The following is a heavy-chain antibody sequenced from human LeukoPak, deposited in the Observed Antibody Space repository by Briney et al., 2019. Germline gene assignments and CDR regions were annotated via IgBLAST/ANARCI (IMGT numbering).Heavy chain of an antibody. Sequence: PGRSLRLSCAASGFTFDDYAMHWVRQAPGEGLEWVSSISWNSGRIAYADSVEGRFTISRDSAKNSLFLQMDSLRPGDTAFYFCAKGRAYSYVASFDFWGQGIPVTVSS. CDR2: ISWNSGRI. CDR1: GFTFDDYA. D-gene: IGHD5-18*01. V-gene: IGHV3-9*01. J-gene: IGHJ4*02. CDR3: AKGRAYSYVASFDF.